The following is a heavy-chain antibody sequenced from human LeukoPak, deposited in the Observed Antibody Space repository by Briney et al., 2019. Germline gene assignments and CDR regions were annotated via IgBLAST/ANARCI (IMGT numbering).Heavy chain of an antibody. CDR2: ISGGGGST. Sequence: GGSLRLSCAASGSTFSSYAMSWVRQAPGKGLEWVSAISGGGGSTYYADSVKGRFTISRDNSKNTLYLQMNSLRAEDTAVYYCVRDDDRPDNGLDYWGQGTLVTVSS. J-gene: IGHJ4*02. CDR3: VRDDDRPDNGLDY. V-gene: IGHV3-23*01. CDR1: GSTFSSYA. D-gene: IGHD3-22*01.